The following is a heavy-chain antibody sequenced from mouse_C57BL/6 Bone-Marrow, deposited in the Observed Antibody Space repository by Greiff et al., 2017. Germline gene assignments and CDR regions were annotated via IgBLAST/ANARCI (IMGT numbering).Heavy chain of an antibody. V-gene: IGHV1-4*01. J-gene: IGHJ3*01. Sequence: QVQLQQSGAELARPGASVKMSCKASGYTFPSYTMHWVQQRPGQGLEWIGYINPSSGYTKYNQKFKDKATLTADKSSSTAYMQLSSLTSEDSAVCSCAGGGFAYWGQGTLVTVSA. CDR3: AGGGFAY. CDR1: GYTFPSYT. CDR2: INPSSGYT.